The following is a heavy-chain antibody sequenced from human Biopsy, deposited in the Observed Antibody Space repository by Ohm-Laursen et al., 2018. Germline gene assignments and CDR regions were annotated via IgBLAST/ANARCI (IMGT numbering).Heavy chain of an antibody. D-gene: IGHD3-22*01. V-gene: IGHV4-59*01. CDR1: GDSISTYY. J-gene: IGHJ2*01. Sequence: SDTLSLTCTVSGDSISTYYWSWIRQPPGKGLQWIGYIYYTGNTDYNPSLQSRVTTSVDTSKNHFSLRLRSMTPADTAMYYCARDRGYYSDRTVPEYFDLWGRGTLVTVSS. CDR2: IYYTGNT. CDR3: ARDRGYYSDRTVPEYFDL.